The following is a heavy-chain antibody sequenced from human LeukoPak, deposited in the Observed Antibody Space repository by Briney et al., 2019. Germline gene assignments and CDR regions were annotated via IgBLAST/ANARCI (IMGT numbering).Heavy chain of an antibody. Sequence: SETLSLTCAVYGGPFSGYYWSWIRQPPGKGLEWIGEVSHSGSTNYNPSLKSRVTISVDTSKNQFSLKLSSVTAADTAVYYCAREGEQQLVLWGYWGQGTLVTASS. CDR3: AREGEQQLVLWGY. CDR2: VSHSGST. V-gene: IGHV4-34*01. D-gene: IGHD6-13*01. J-gene: IGHJ4*02. CDR1: GGPFSGYY.